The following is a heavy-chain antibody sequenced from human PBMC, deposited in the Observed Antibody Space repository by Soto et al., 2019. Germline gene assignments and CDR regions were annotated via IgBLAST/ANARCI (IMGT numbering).Heavy chain of an antibody. D-gene: IGHD1-1*01. CDR3: AKAHPPHTTHDAFDI. Sequence: EVQLLESGGGLVQPGGSLRLSCAASGFTFSSSAMSWVRQAPGKGLEWVSAISGSGGSTYYADSVKGRFTISRDNSTNTLYLHMNSLRAEDTAVYYCAKAHPPHTTHDAFDIWGQGTMVTVSS. CDR1: GFTFSSSA. CDR2: ISGSGGST. V-gene: IGHV3-23*01. J-gene: IGHJ3*02.